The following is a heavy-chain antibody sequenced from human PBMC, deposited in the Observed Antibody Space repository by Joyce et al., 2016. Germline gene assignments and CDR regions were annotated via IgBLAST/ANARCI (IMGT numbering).Heavy chain of an antibody. Sequence: GRSLRLSCAASGFPFSSYGMHWVRQAPGKGLEWVAVISYDGGKKYYADSVKGRFTISRDNSKNTLYLQMNSLRAEDTAVYYCAKDDCSSTSCYFGYWGQGTLVTVSS. CDR1: GFPFSSYG. V-gene: IGHV3-30*18. CDR2: ISYDGGKK. CDR3: AKDDCSSTSCYFGY. J-gene: IGHJ4*02. D-gene: IGHD2-2*01.